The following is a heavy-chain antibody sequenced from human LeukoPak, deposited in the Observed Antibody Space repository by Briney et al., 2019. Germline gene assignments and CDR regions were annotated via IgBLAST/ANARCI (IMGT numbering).Heavy chain of an antibody. CDR1: GFTFSSYD. V-gene: IGHV3-23*01. D-gene: IGHD6-19*01. CDR3: ARVAGWHWFDP. J-gene: IGHJ5*02. CDR2: IRPRGDDT. Sequence: GGSLRLSCAASGFTFSSYDMTWVRQAPGRGLEWVSSIRPRGDDTYYGDSVKGRFTVSRDNSKNTVYLEMNNMRVDDTAVYYCARVAGWHWFDPWGQGTLVTVSS.